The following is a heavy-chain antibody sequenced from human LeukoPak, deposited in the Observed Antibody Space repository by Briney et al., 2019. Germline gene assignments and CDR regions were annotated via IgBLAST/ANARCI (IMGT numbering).Heavy chain of an antibody. J-gene: IGHJ5*02. CDR1: GGSISSGDYY. CDR3: ARGPNYGDYGFDP. Sequence: SETLSLTCTVSGGSISSGDYYWSWIRQPPGKGLEWIGYIYYSGSTYYNPSLKSRVTISVDTSKDQFSLKLSSVTAADTAVYYCARGPNYGDYGFDPWGQETLVTVSS. V-gene: IGHV4-30-4*01. CDR2: IYYSGST. D-gene: IGHD4-17*01.